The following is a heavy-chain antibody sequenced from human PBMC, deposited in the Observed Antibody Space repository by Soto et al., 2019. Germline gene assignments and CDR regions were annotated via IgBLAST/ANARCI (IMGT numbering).Heavy chain of an antibody. D-gene: IGHD5-18*01. Sequence: GGSLRLSCAASGFTFSSYAMSWVRQAPGKGLEWVSAISGSGGSTYYADSVKGRFAISRDNSKNTLYLQMNSLRAEDTAVYYCAKDVYRIQNRGPMVGNWFDPWGQGTLVTVSS. V-gene: IGHV3-23*01. CDR2: ISGSGGST. CDR1: GFTFSSYA. J-gene: IGHJ5*02. CDR3: AKDVYRIQNRGPMVGNWFDP.